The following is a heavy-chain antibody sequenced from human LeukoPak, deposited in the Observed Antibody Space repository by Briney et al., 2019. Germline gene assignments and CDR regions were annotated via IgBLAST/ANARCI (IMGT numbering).Heavy chain of an antibody. CDR2: ISGSGGST. Sequence: GGSLRLSCAASGFTFSSYAMSWVRQAPGKGLEWVSAISGSGGSTYYADSAKGRFTISRDNSKNTLYLQMNSLRAEDTAVYYCAKVINPQGYYGDYRGGRYYFDYWGQGTLVTVSS. CDR3: AKVINPQGYYGDYRGGRYYFDY. J-gene: IGHJ4*02. D-gene: IGHD4-17*01. CDR1: GFTFSSYA. V-gene: IGHV3-23*01.